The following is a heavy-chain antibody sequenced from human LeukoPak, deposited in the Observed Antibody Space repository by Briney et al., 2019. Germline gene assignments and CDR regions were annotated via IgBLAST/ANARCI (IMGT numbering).Heavy chain of an antibody. CDR1: GYTSTSYA. D-gene: IGHD2-15*01. Sequence: ASVKVSCKAPGYTSTSYAMHWVRQAPGQRLEWMGWINAGNGNTKYSQKFQGRVTITRDTSASTAYMELSSLRSEDTAVYYCARVSVVVVAATLASSIFDYWGQGTLVTVSS. V-gene: IGHV1-3*01. CDR2: INAGNGNT. CDR3: ARVSVVVVAATLASSIFDY. J-gene: IGHJ4*02.